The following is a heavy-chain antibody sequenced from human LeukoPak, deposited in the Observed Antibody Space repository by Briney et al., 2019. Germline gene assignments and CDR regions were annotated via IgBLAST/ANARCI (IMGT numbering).Heavy chain of an antibody. J-gene: IGHJ4*02. D-gene: IGHD3-22*01. CDR2: IYSGGNT. Sequence: GGSLRLSCAASEFTVSSNYMNWVRQAPGKGLEWVSVIYSGGNTYYADSVKGRFTISGDNFRNTLYLQMNSLRAEDTAVYYCARGYYYDSTADYWGQGTLVTVSS. CDR1: EFTVSSNY. V-gene: IGHV3-53*01. CDR3: ARGYYYDSTADY.